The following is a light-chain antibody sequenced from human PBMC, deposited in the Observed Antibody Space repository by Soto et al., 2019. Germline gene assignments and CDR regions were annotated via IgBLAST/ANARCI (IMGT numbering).Light chain of an antibody. J-gene: IGKJ1*01. CDR3: QQYNNWPWT. Sequence: EIVMTQSPATLSVSPGERATLSCRASQSVSSNLAGDQQKPGQAPRRLIYGASTRATGIPARFSGSGSGTGCTITISSLLSEDFAVYYCQQYNNWPWTFGQGTKVEI. CDR1: QSVSSN. CDR2: GAS. V-gene: IGKV3D-15*01.